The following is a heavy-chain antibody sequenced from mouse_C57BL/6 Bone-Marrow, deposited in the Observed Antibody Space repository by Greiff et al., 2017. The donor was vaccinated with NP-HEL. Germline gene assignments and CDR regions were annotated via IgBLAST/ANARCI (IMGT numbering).Heavy chain of an antibody. CDR1: GYSITSGYD. V-gene: IGHV3-1*01. CDR2: ISYSGST. CDR3: ARRSNWKGYFDY. J-gene: IGHJ2*01. Sequence: DVKLQESGPGMVKPSQSLSLTCTVTGYSITSGYDWHWIRHFPGNKLEWMGYISYSGSTNYNPSLKSRISITHDTSKNHFFLKLNSVTTEDTATYYCARRSNWKGYFDYWGQGTTLTVSS.